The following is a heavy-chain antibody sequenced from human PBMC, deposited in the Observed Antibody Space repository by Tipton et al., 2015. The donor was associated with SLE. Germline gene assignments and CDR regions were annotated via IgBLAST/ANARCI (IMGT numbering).Heavy chain of an antibody. D-gene: IGHD4-17*01. CDR3: ARTSYTTGNSFIYFDF. CDR1: GFTFSNYG. V-gene: IGHV3-23*01. CDR2: IRGGRGLSA. Sequence: SLRLSCAASGFTFSNYGMAWVRQAPGKGLEWVSTIRGGRGLSAYYADSVKGRFTLSRDNSNITLSLQMTSLRPEDTAVYYCARTSYTTGNSFIYFDFWGQGNLVTVSS. J-gene: IGHJ4*02.